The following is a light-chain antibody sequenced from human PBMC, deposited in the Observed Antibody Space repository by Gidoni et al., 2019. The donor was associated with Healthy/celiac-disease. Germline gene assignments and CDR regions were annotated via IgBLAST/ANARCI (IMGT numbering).Light chain of an antibody. CDR1: QSVSSSY. Sequence: EMGLTQSPGTLSLSPGERATLPCRASQSVSSSYLAWYQQKPGQAPRLLIYGASSRATGVPDRFSGSGSGTDFTLTISRLEPEDFAVYYCQQYGSSPRTFGQGTKVEIK. CDR3: QQYGSSPRT. CDR2: GAS. V-gene: IGKV3-20*01. J-gene: IGKJ1*01.